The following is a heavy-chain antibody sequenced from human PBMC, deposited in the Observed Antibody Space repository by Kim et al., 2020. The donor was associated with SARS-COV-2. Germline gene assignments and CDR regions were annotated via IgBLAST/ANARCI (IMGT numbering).Heavy chain of an antibody. J-gene: IGHJ5*02. CDR3: TRHASIAAAGTKTPNWFDP. CDR1: GFTFSGSA. Sequence: GGSLRLSCAASGFTFSGSAMHWVRQASGKGLEWVGHIRSKANSYATAYAASVKGRFTISRDDSKNTAYLQMNSLKTEDTAVYYCTRHASIAAAGTKTPNWFDPWGQGTLVTVSS. V-gene: IGHV3-73*01. D-gene: IGHD6-13*01. CDR2: IRSKANSYAT.